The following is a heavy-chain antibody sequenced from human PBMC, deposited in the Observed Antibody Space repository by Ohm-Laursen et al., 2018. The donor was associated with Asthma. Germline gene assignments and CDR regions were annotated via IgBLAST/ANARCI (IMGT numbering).Heavy chain of an antibody. D-gene: IGHD3-9*01. J-gene: IGHJ4*02. CDR3: AREDFDWPPGYCDY. Sequence: TLSLTCAVSGGSISSSNWWSWIRQHPGKGLEWIGYIYYSGSTYYNPSLKSRVTISIDTSKNQFSLKLSSVTAADTAVYYCAREDFDWPPGYCDYWGQGTLVTVSS. V-gene: IGHV4-31*02. CDR2: IYYSGST. CDR1: GGSISSSNW.